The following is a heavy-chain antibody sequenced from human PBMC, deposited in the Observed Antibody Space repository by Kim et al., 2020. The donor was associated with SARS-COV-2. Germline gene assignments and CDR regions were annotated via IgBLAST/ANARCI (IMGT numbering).Heavy chain of an antibody. CDR3: ARADYDILTGYKEGFDY. D-gene: IGHD3-9*01. V-gene: IGHV4-4*02. J-gene: IGHJ4*02. Sequence: SETLSLTCAVSGGSISSSNWWSWVRQPPGKGLEWIGEIYHSGSTNYNPSLKSRVTISVDKSKNQFSLKLSSVTAADTAVYYCARADYDILTGYKEGFDYWGQGTLVTVSS. CDR2: IYHSGST. CDR1: GGSISSSNW.